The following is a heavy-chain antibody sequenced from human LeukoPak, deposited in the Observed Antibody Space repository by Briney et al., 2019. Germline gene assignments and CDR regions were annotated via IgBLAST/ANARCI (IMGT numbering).Heavy chain of an antibody. CDR1: GFTFSSYA. Sequence: GGSLRLSCAASGFTFSSYAMSWVRQAPGKGLEWVSAISGSGGGSTYYADSVKGRFTISRDNSKNTLYLQMNSLRAEDTAVYYCAKVIPTVTLNDAFDIWGQGTMVTVSS. D-gene: IGHD4-17*01. V-gene: IGHV3-23*01. CDR3: AKVIPTVTLNDAFDI. J-gene: IGHJ3*02. CDR2: ISGSGGGST.